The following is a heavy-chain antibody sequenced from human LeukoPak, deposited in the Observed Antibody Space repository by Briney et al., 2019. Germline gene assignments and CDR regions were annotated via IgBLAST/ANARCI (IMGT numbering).Heavy chain of an antibody. D-gene: IGHD3-22*01. CDR1: GFTFSSYA. V-gene: IGHV3-33*01. CDR3: ARGPYDNSGYYHY. Sequence: PGGSLRLSCAASGFTFSSYAMYWVRQAPGKGLEWVTNIWYDGSNKYYADSVKGRFTISRDNSKNTLYLQMNSLRAEDTTVYYCARGPYDNSGYYHYWGQGTLVTVSS. J-gene: IGHJ4*02. CDR2: IWYDGSNK.